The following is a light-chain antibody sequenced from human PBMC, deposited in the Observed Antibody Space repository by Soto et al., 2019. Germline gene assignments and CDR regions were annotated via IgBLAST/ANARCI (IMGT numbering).Light chain of an antibody. V-gene: IGKV3-20*01. Sequence: EIVLTQSPGTLSLSPGERATLSCRVSQSVSRSYLAWYQQKPGQAPRLLIYGTSSRATGIPDRFSGSGSGIDFTLTISRLEPEDFAVYYCQQYGSSPPYTFGLGTKLEIK. CDR3: QQYGSSPPYT. CDR1: QSVSRSY. J-gene: IGKJ2*01. CDR2: GTS.